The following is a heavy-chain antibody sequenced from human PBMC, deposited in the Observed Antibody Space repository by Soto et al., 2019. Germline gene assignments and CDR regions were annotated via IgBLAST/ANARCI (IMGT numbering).Heavy chain of an antibody. D-gene: IGHD2-21*02. V-gene: IGHV2-5*02. Sequence: QITLKESGPTLVKPTETLTLTCTFSGFSLSTSGVGVYWIRQPPGKALEWLALIYWDDDKRYSPSLKSRLTIXXGXSXXQVVLTMTNMDPVDTATYYCALQVVTATRLNWFDPWGQGTLVTVSS. CDR2: IYWDDDK. CDR3: ALQVVTATRLNWFDP. CDR1: GFSLSTSGVG. J-gene: IGHJ5*02.